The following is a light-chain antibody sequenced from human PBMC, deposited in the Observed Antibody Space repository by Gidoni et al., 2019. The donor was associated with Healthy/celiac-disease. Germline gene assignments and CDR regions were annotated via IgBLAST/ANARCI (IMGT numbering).Light chain of an antibody. CDR3: QQYNNWPPT. CDR1: QSVSSN. Sequence: EIVMTQSPATRSVSPGERATLASRASQSVSSNVSWYQQQPGQAPRLLIYGASTRATGSPARFSGSGSGTEFTLTISSLQSEDLAVYYCQQYNNWPPTFGQGTKLEIE. V-gene: IGKV3-15*01. CDR2: GAS. J-gene: IGKJ2*01.